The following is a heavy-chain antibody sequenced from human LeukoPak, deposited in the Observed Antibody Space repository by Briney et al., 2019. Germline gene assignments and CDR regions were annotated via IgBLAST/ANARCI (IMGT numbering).Heavy chain of an antibody. D-gene: IGHD3-22*01. CDR2: IKGDGIST. V-gene: IGHV3-74*01. J-gene: IGHJ5*02. Sequence: GGSLRLSCAASGFDFSSNWMHWVRHAPGQGLVWVSRIKGDGISTNYADSVKGRFTISRDIAKNTLYLQMNSLRAEDTAVYYCAKTLGYSGYFSPWGQGTLVTVSS. CDR1: GFDFSSNW. CDR3: AKTLGYSGYFSP.